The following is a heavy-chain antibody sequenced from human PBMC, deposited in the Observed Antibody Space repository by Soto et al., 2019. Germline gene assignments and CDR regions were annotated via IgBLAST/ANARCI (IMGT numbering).Heavy chain of an antibody. CDR2: IYYSGST. CDR3: ARVGDTAMVMVYYYGMDV. V-gene: IGHV4-59*01. J-gene: IGHJ6*02. CDR1: GGSISSYY. Sequence: SETLSLTCTVSGGSISSYYWSWIRQPPGKGLEWIGYIYYSGSTNYNPALKSRVTISVDTSKNQCSLKLSSVTAADTAVYYCARVGDTAMVMVYYYGMDVWGQGNKVNGS. D-gene: IGHD5-18*01.